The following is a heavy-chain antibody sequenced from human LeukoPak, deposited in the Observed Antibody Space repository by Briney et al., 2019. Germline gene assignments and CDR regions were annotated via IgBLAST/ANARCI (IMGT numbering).Heavy chain of an antibody. D-gene: IGHD3-10*01. CDR1: GGSFSGYY. Sequence: SETLSLTCAVYGGSFSGYYWSWIRQPPGKGLEWIGEINHSGSTNYNPSLKSRVTISVDTSKNQFSLKLSSVTAADTAVYYCARSGGSGSYYGYNWFDPWGQGTLVTVSS. CDR3: ARSGGSGSYYGYNWFDP. V-gene: IGHV4-34*01. J-gene: IGHJ5*02. CDR2: INHSGST.